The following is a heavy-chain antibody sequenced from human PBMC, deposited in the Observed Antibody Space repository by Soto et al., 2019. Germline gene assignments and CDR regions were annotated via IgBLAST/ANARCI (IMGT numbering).Heavy chain of an antibody. J-gene: IGHJ3*02. D-gene: IGHD1-26*01. CDR3: AREVISPATSDAFDI. Sequence: QVQLQESGPGLVKPSQTLSVTCTVSGGSLSSDNFFWSWVRQHPETGLEWVGYIYHTGAAYYNPYLKSRLTISLDTSKNRFSLSLISVTAADTDVYSCAREVISPATSDAFDIWGQGTMVTVSS. CDR1: GGSLSSDNFF. CDR2: IYHTGAA. V-gene: IGHV4-31*03.